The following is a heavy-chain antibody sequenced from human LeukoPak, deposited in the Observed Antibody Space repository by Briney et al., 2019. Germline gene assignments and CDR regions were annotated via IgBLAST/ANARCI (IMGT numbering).Heavy chain of an antibody. CDR1: GFTFSSYG. CDR2: IRYDGSNK. Sequence: PGGSLRLSCAASGFTFSSYGMHWVRQAPGKGLEWVAFIRYDGSNKYYADSVKGRFTISRDNSKSTLYLQMNSLRAEDTAVYYCAKDPGDIVLMVYAMGNYYFDYWGQGTLVTVSS. CDR3: AKDPGDIVLMVYAMGNYYFDY. V-gene: IGHV3-30*02. J-gene: IGHJ4*02. D-gene: IGHD2-8*01.